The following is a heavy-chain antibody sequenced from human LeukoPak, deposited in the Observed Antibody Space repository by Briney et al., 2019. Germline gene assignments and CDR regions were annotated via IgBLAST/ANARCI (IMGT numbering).Heavy chain of an antibody. V-gene: IGHV5-51*01. CDR2: IYPGDSGP. Sequence: GESLKISCKVSGYSFTSYCIGWVRLMPGKGLEWMGIIYPGDSGPTYSPSFQGQVTISVDKSINTASLQWSSLQASDTAMYYCGMSGDRVPLQDDVFDVWGQGTMVTVST. CDR1: GYSFTSYC. J-gene: IGHJ3*01. CDR3: GMSGDRVPLQDDVFDV. D-gene: IGHD1-26*01.